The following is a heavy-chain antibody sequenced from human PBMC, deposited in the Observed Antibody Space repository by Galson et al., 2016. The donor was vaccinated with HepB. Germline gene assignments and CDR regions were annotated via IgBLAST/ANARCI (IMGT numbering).Heavy chain of an antibody. V-gene: IGHV4-61*02. Sequence: TLSPTCTVSGDSISGGAYYWGWIRQPAGKGLQWIGRIFIGGSTNYSPSLESRVSISLDTSKNQFSLHLRSVTAADTGGYYCARESDHGSYAGYHFYYIDVWGIGTTVTVSS. CDR1: GDSISGGAYY. D-gene: IGHD2-15*01. CDR2: IFIGGST. CDR3: ARESDHGSYAGYHFYYIDV. J-gene: IGHJ6*03.